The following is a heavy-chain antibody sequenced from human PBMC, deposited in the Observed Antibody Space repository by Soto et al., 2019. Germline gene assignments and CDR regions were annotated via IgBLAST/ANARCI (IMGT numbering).Heavy chain of an antibody. J-gene: IGHJ1*01. CDR1: GGTFSSYP. CDR2: IIPILGIA. Sequence: QVQLVQSGAEVKKPGSSVKVSCKASGGTFSSYPISWVRQAPGQGLEWMGRIIPILGIANYAQKFQGRVTITADKSTSTAYMELSSLRSEDTAVCYCARRDTAVAGKYFQHWGQGTLVTVSS. V-gene: IGHV1-69*02. D-gene: IGHD6-19*01. CDR3: ARRDTAVAGKYFQH.